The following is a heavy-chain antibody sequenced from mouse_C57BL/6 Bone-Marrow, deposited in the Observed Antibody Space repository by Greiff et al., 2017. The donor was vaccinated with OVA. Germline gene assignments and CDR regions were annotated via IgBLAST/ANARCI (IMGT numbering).Heavy chain of an antibody. CDR2: IYPRSGNT. D-gene: IGHD2-4*01. J-gene: IGHJ2*01. V-gene: IGHV1-81*01. CDR1: GYTFTSYG. Sequence: QVQLQQSGAELARPGASVKLSCKASGYTFTSYGISWVKQRTGQGLEWIGEIYPRSGNTYYNEKFKGKATLTADKSSSTAYMELRSLTSEDSAVYYCARSGDYDYDVLLFDYWGQGTTLTVSS. CDR3: ARSGDYDYDVLLFDY.